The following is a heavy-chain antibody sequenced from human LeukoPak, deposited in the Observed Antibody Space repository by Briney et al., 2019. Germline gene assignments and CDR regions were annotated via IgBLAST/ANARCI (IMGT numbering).Heavy chain of an antibody. CDR3: ARTDSSGTNWYFDL. CDR1: GFSLSTSGMC. J-gene: IGHJ2*01. V-gene: IGHV2-70*11. D-gene: IGHD3-22*01. CDR2: IDWDDDK. Sequence: SGPTLVNPTQTLTLTCTFSGFSLSTSGMCVSWIRQPPGKALEWLARIDWDDDKYYNTSLKTRLTISKDTSKNQVVLTMTNMDPVDTATYYCARTDSSGTNWYFDLWGRGTLVTVSS.